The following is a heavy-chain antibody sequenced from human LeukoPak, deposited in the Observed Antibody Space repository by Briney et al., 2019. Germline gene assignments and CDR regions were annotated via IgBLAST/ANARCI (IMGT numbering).Heavy chain of an antibody. V-gene: IGHV3-69-1*01. Sequence: PSETLSLTCTVSGGSISSSSYYWGWIRQPPGKGLEWVSYISSSSTIYYADSVKGRFTISRDNAKNSLYLQMNSLRAEDTAVYYCAREGYSSSWNWFDPWGQGTLVTVSS. CDR2: ISSSSTI. D-gene: IGHD6-13*01. J-gene: IGHJ5*02. CDR1: GGSISSSSYY. CDR3: AREGYSSSWNWFDP.